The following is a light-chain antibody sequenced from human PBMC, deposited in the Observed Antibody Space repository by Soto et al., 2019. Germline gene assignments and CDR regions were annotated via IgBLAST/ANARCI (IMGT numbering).Light chain of an antibody. V-gene: IGKV1-27*01. CDR1: QGIAPY. Sequence: DVQMTQTPSSLSAFVGDRVTITCRASQGIAPYLAWFQQKPGKVPKILIYATSTLQSGVPSRFSDSGSGTDFTLTINRLQPEDVGTYYGQEYNSAPLTFGGGTKVEIK. CDR2: ATS. CDR3: QEYNSAPLT. J-gene: IGKJ4*01.